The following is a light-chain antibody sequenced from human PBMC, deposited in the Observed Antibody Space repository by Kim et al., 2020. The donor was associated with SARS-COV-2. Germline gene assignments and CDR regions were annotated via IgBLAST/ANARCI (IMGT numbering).Light chain of an antibody. CDR2: QDS. CDR1: RLRERY. CDR3: QAWDSRTTLV. V-gene: IGLV3-1*01. Sequence: SYELTQPPSVSVSPGETVSMTRTGDRLRERYTCWYQQKSGRSPVLVVYQDSKRPSGIPERISGTKSGNIATLTITGTQAVDEADYYCQAWDSRTTLVFGGGTKLTVL. J-gene: IGLJ2*01.